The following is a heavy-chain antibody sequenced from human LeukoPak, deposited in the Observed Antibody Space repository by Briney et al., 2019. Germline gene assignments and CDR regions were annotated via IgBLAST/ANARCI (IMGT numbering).Heavy chain of an antibody. J-gene: IGHJ4*02. Sequence: SETLSLTCTVSGGSISSSSYYWGWIRQPPGKGLEWIGSIYYSGSTYYNPSLTSRVTISVDTSKNQFSLKLSSVTAADTAVYYCARISPPIAAAGTVDYWGQGTLVTVSS. CDR2: IYYSGST. CDR1: GGSISSSSYY. V-gene: IGHV4-39*01. CDR3: ARISPPIAAAGTVDY. D-gene: IGHD6-13*01.